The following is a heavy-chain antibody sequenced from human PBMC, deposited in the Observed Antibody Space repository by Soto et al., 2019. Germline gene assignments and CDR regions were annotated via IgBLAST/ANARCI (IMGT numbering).Heavy chain of an antibody. CDR2: IYHSGST. CDR3: AIRTTVTTRLGY. D-gene: IGHD4-17*01. Sequence: QVQLQESGPGLVKPSGTLSLTCAVSGGSISSSNWCSWVRQPPGKGLEWIGEIYHSGSTNYNPSLNSLVTISVDKSKNQVSLKLSSVTAADTAVYYCAIRTTVTTRLGYWGQGTLVTVSS. CDR1: GGSISSSNW. J-gene: IGHJ4*02. V-gene: IGHV4-4*02.